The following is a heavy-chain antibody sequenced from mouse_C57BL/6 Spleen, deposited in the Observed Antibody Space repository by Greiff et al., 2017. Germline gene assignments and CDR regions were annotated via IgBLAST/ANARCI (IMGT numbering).Heavy chain of an antibody. CDR2: INYDGSST. V-gene: IGHV5-16*01. D-gene: IGHD2-3*01. Sequence: EVQVVESEGGLVQPGSSMKLSCTASGFTFSDYYMAWVRQVPEKGLEWVANINYDGSSTYYLDSLKSRFIISRDNAKNILYLQMSSLKSEDTATYYCAREDDGYHRVYFDYWGQGTTLTVSS. CDR1: GFTFSDYY. J-gene: IGHJ2*01. CDR3: AREDDGYHRVYFDY.